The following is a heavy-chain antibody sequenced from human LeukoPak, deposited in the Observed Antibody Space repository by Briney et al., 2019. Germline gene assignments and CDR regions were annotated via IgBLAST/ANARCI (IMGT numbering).Heavy chain of an antibody. D-gene: IGHD6-19*01. V-gene: IGHV4-61*02. CDR1: GGSISSGSYY. J-gene: IGHJ4*02. CDR3: ATYANGWAIDY. CDR2: IYTSGST. Sequence: PSETLSLTCTVSGGSISSGSYYWSWIRQPAWKGLEWIGRIYTSGSTDYNPSLRSRVNVSVDTSKNQFSLKLSSVTAADTALYYCATYANGWAIDYWGQGTLVTVSS.